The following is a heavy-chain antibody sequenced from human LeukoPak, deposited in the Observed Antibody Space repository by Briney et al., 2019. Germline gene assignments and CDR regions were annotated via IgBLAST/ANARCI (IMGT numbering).Heavy chain of an antibody. CDR1: GGSISSYY. CDR2: IYYSGST. Sequence: SETLSLTCTVSGGSISSYYWSWIRQPPGKGLEWIGYIYYSGSTNYNPSLKRRVTISVDTSKNQFSLKLSSVTAADTAVYYCARSITRDAFDIWGQGTMVTVSS. V-gene: IGHV4-59*08. CDR3: ARSITRDAFDI. J-gene: IGHJ3*02. D-gene: IGHD3-10*01.